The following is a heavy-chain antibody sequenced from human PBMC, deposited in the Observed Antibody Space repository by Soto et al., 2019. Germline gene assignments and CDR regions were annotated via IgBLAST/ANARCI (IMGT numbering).Heavy chain of an antibody. D-gene: IGHD3-3*01. CDR2: ISYDGSNK. CDR3: AKDSGSGYREDAFDI. J-gene: IGHJ3*02. CDR1: GFTFSSYG. Sequence: QVQLVESGGGVVQPGRSLRLSCAASGFTFSSYGMHWVRQAPGKGLEWVAVISYDGSNKYYADSVKGRFTISRDNSKNTLYLQMNSLRAEDTAVYYCAKDSGSGYREDAFDIWGQGTMVTVSS. V-gene: IGHV3-30*18.